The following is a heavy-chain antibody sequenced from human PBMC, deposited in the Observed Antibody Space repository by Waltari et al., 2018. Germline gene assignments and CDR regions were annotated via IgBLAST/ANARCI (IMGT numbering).Heavy chain of an antibody. CDR2: IISIFGAA. D-gene: IGHD2-21*01. J-gene: IGHJ6*02. V-gene: IGHV1-69*01. CDR3: ARQFYSYTMDV. CDR1: GGTFSSSV. Sequence: QVHLVQSGAEVKKPGTSVKVSCQASGGTFSSSVISWVRPAPGRGLEWMGGIISIFGAANYTQKFQDRISITADESTSTIYMELSSLTSEDTAVYYCARQFYSYTMDVWGQGTTVIVSS.